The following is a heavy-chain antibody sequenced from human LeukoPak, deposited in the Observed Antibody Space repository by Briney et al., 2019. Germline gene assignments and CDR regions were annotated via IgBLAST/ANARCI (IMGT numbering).Heavy chain of an antibody. D-gene: IGHD3-16*02. CDR3: ARGYVWGSYRRDRRNAFDI. V-gene: IGHV4-34*01. Sequence: SETLSLTCAVYGGSFSGYYWSWIRQPPGKGLEWIGEINHSGSTNYNPSLKSRVTISVDTSKNQFSLKLSSVTAADTAVYYCARGYVWGSYRRDRRNAFDIWGQGTMVTVSS. CDR2: INHSGST. J-gene: IGHJ3*02. CDR1: GGSFSGYY.